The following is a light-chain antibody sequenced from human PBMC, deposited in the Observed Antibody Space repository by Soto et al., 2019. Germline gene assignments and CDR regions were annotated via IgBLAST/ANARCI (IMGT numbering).Light chain of an antibody. CDR1: SSDVGGYNY. CDR2: EVT. V-gene: IGLV2-8*01. J-gene: IGLJ3*02. Sequence: QPVLTQPPSASGSPGQSVTISCTGTSSDVGGYNYVSWYQQHPGKAPKLIIYEVTKRPSGVPDRFSGSKSGNTASLTVSGLLAEDEADYCCSSHAGIIHVVFGGGTKLTVL. CDR3: SSHAGIIHVV.